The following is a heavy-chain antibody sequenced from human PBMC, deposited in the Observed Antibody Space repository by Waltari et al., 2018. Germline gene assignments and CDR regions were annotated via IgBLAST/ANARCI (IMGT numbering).Heavy chain of an antibody. CDR2: IKQDGSEK. D-gene: IGHD3-3*01. V-gene: IGHV3-7*01. CDR1: GFTFSSYW. CDR3: ASLAPYDVWSGYRDLGYYFDY. J-gene: IGHJ4*02. Sequence: EVQLVESGGGLVQPGGSLRLSCAASGFTFSSYWMSWVRQAPGQGLEWVANIKQDGSEKYYGDSVKGRFTISRDNAKNSLYLQMNSLRAEDTAVYYCASLAPYDVWSGYRDLGYYFDYWGQGTLVTVSS.